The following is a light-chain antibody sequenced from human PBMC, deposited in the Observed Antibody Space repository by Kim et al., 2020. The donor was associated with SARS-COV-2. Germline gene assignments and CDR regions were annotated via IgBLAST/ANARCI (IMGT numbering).Light chain of an antibody. J-gene: IGKJ2*03. CDR3: HQYSDWPPYS. V-gene: IGKV3-15*01. CDR2: GTS. Sequence: EIVMTQSPATLSVSPGERATLSCRASQSVSSNLAWYQQKPGQAPRLLIYGTSTRATGIPVRFSGSGSGTEFTLTISSLQSEDFALYYCHQYSDWPPYSFGQGNKLEI. CDR1: QSVSSN.